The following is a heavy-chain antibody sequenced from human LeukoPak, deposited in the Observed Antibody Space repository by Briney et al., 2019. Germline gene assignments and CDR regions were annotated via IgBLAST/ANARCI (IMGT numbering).Heavy chain of an antibody. CDR3: ARPKYSSSWYSRRGYYYYGMDA. CDR1: GFTFSSYS. V-gene: IGHV3-21*01. CDR2: ISSSSSYI. Sequence: NPGGSLRLSCAASGFTFSSYSMNWVRQAPGKGLEWVSSISSSSSYIYYADSVKGRFTISRDNAKNSLYLQMNSLRAEDTAVYYCARPKYSSSWYSRRGYYYYGMDAWGQGTTVTVSS. D-gene: IGHD6-13*01. J-gene: IGHJ6*02.